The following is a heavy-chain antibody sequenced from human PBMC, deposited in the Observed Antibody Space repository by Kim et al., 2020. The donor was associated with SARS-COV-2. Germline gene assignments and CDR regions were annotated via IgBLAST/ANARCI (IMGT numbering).Heavy chain of an antibody. D-gene: IGHD1-7*01. J-gene: IGHJ4*02. CDR3: AKGYGRNCYFDY. V-gene: IGHV3-23*01. CDR1: GFTFSSYA. Sequence: GGSLRLSCAASGFTFSSYAMNWVRQAPGKGLEWVSSTSNTGYTTYYADSVKGRFTISRDNSKNTLYLQMNSLRAEDTAVYYCAKGYGRNCYFDYWGQGT. CDR2: TSNTGYTT.